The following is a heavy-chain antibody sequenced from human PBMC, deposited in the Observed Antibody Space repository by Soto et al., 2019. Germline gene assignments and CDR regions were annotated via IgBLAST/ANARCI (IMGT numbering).Heavy chain of an antibody. Sequence: PGGALGLSCAASRFTFSSYAMHRVRQGPGKGLEWVAVISYDENYKNYADSVKGRFTISRDNSKNALFLQMNSLRAEDTAVYYCARDSGNYFEYWGQGTLVTVSS. D-gene: IGHD3-22*01. J-gene: IGHJ4*02. CDR3: ARDSGNYFEY. CDR2: ISYDENYK. CDR1: RFTFSSYA. V-gene: IGHV3-30*04.